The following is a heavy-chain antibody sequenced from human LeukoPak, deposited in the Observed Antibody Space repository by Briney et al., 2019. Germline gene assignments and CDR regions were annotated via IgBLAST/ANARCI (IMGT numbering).Heavy chain of an antibody. CDR3: ARDGAGITMVRTHYYGMDV. V-gene: IGHV1-69*04. Sequence: ASVKVSCKASGGTFSSYAISWVRQAPGQGLEWIGRIIPILGIANYAQKFQGRVTITADKSTSTAYMELSSLRSEDTAVYYCARDGAGITMVRTHYYGMDVWGQGTTVTVSS. D-gene: IGHD3-10*01. CDR2: IIPILGIA. CDR1: GGTFSSYA. J-gene: IGHJ6*02.